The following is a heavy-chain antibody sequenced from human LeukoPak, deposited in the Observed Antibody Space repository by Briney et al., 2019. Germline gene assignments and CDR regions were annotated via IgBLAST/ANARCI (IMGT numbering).Heavy chain of an antibody. CDR3: ARQGVGYYCGSGSYYNDDY. D-gene: IGHD3-10*01. J-gene: IGHJ4*02. CDR1: GYSFTSYW. CDR2: IDPSDSYT. V-gene: IGHV5-10-1*01. Sequence: GESLKISCKGSGYSFTSYWISWVRQMPGKGLEWMGRIDPSDSYTNYSPSFQGHVTISADKSISTAYLQWSSLKASDTAMYYCARQGVGYYCGSGSYYNDDYWGQGTLVTVSS.